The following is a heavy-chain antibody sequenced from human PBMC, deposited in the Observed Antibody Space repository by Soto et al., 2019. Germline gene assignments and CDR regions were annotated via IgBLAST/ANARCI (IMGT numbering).Heavy chain of an antibody. V-gene: IGHV4-30-4*01. J-gene: IGHJ4*02. CDR1: GGSISGGNYY. CDR2: ISYSGST. D-gene: IGHD1-7*01. CDR3: ATMGTPATGLFYFDY. Sequence: SETLSLTCTVSGGSISGGNYYWSWIRQPPGKGLEWIGFISYSGSTYYSASLKSRVTISVDTSKNQFSLNLSFVTAADTAVYYCATMGTPATGLFYFDYWGQGTLVTVS.